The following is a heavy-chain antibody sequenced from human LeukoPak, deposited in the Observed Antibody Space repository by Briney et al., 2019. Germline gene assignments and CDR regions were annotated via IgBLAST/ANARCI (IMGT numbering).Heavy chain of an antibody. Sequence: SETLSLTCTVSGDSISSHYLGWIRQPAGKGLEWIGITSGTGNYNPSLKSRVTISVDTSKNQFSLKLSSVTAADTAVYYCARDTEVGGTVALGFDYWGQGTLVTVSS. CDR2: TSGTG. CDR3: ARDTEVGGTVALGFDY. CDR1: GDSISSHY. J-gene: IGHJ4*02. D-gene: IGHD1-26*01. V-gene: IGHV4-4*07.